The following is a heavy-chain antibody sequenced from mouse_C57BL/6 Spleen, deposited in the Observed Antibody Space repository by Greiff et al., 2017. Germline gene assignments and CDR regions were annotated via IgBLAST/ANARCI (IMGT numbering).Heavy chain of an antibody. CDR1: GYTYPDYE. CDR2: IDPETGGT. J-gene: IGHJ2*01. V-gene: IGHV1-15*01. D-gene: IGHD3-3*01. Sequence: QVQLQQSGAELVRPGASVTLSCKASGYTYPDYEMHWVKQTPVHGLEWIGAIDPETGGTAYNQKFKGKAILTADKSSSTAYMELRSLTSEDSAVYYCTRGTWGGYWGQGTTLTVSS. CDR3: TRGTWGGY.